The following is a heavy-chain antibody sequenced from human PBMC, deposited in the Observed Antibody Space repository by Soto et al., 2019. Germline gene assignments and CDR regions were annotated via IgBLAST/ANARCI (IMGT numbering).Heavy chain of an antibody. V-gene: IGHV4-61*01. J-gene: IGHJ3*02. CDR3: ARDFGDSSGYPDAFDI. CDR1: GGSVSSGSYY. CDR2: IYYSGST. Sequence: SETLSLTCTVSGGSVSSGSYYWSWIRQPPGKGLEWIGYIYYSGSTNYNPSLKNRVTISVDTSKNQFSLKLSSVTAADTAVYYCARDFGDSSGYPDAFDIWGQGTMVTVSS. D-gene: IGHD3-22*01.